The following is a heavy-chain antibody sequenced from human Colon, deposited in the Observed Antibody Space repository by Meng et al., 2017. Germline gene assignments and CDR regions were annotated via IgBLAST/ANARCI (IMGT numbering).Heavy chain of an antibody. V-gene: IGHV4-31*03. Sequence: QVQLQESGLGLVKPSQTLSLTCTVSGGSISSGGYYWSWIRQHPGKGLEWIGYIYYSGNTYYNPSLKSRVTISVDTSKNQFSLKLSSVTAADTAVYYCARYCASTNCYTGFDFWGQGTLVTVSS. D-gene: IGHD2-2*02. J-gene: IGHJ4*02. CDR1: GGSISSGGYY. CDR2: IYYSGNT. CDR3: ARYCASTNCYTGFDF.